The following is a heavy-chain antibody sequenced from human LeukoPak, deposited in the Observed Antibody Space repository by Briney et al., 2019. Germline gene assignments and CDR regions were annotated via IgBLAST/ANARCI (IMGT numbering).Heavy chain of an antibody. D-gene: IGHD3-22*01. V-gene: IGHV1-18*01. CDR1: GYTFTSYG. CDR3: ARASTSYYYDSSGQIDY. Sequence: ASVKVSCKASGYTFTSYGISWVRQAPGQGLEWMGWISAYNGNTNYAQKLRGRVTMTTDTSTSTAYMELRSLRSDDTAVYYCARASTSYYYDSSGQIDYWGQGTLVTVSS. CDR2: ISAYNGNT. J-gene: IGHJ4*02.